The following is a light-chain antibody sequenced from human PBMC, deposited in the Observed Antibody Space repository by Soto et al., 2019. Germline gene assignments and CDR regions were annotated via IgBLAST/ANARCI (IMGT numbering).Light chain of an antibody. CDR1: QSVSSS. CDR2: GAS. V-gene: IGKV3-15*01. J-gene: IGKJ4*01. Sequence: EIVMTQSPATLSVPPGERATLSCRASQSVSSSLAWYQQKPGQAPRLLIYGASTRATGIPARFSGSGSGTEFTLTISSLQSEDFAVYYCQQYNEWPLTFGGGTKVEIK. CDR3: QQYNEWPLT.